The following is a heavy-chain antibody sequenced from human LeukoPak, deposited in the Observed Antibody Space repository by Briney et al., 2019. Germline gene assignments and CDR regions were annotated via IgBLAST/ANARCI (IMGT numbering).Heavy chain of an antibody. CDR3: ARDSSSWYSAFDI. V-gene: IGHV3-23*01. CDR1: GFTFSSYA. Sequence: GGSLRLSCAASGFTFSSYAMSWVRQAPGKGLEWVSGISGGGGSTYYADSVKGRFTISRDNSKNTLYLQMNSLRAEDTAVYYCARDSSSWYSAFDIWGQGTMVTVSS. J-gene: IGHJ3*02. D-gene: IGHD6-13*01. CDR2: ISGGGGST.